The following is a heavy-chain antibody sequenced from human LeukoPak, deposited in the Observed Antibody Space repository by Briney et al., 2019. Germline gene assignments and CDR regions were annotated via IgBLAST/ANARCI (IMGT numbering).Heavy chain of an antibody. J-gene: IGHJ5*02. CDR2: MNPNSGNA. CDR1: GYTFTSYD. V-gene: IGHV1-8*01. Sequence: ASVKVSFKASGYTFTSYDINWVRQATGQGLEWMGWMNPNSGNADYAQRFQGRVTMTRNTSISTAYMELSSLRSEDTAVYYCARETFYGSGSYYRNWFDPWGQGTLVTVSS. CDR3: ARETFYGSGSYYRNWFDP. D-gene: IGHD3-10*01.